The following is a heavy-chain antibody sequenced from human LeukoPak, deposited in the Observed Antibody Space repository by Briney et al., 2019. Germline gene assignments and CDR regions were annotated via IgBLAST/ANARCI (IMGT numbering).Heavy chain of an antibody. CDR3: AKDTKPGIAVAGTGY. D-gene: IGHD6-19*01. J-gene: IGHJ4*02. CDR1: GFTFSSYA. CDR2: ISGSGGST. Sequence: PGGSLRLSCAASGFTFSSYAMSWVRQAPGKGLEWVSAISGSGGSTYHADSVKGRFTISRDNSKNTLYLQMNSLRAEDTAVYYCAKDTKPGIAVAGTGYWGQGTLVTVSS. V-gene: IGHV3-23*01.